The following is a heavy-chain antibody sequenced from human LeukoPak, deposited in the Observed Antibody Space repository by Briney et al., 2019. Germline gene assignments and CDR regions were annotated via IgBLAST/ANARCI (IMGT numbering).Heavy chain of an antibody. CDR3: ARTSSGYLDY. CDR1: GFTFSSYA. V-gene: IGHV3-33*01. D-gene: IGHD3-22*01. CDR2: IWYDGSNK. Sequence: QAGGSLRLSSAASGFTFSSYAMHWVRQAPGKGLEWVAVIWYDGSNKYYADSVKGRFTISRDNSRNTLYLQMNSLRAEDTAVYYCARTSSGYLDYWGQGTLVTVSS. J-gene: IGHJ4*02.